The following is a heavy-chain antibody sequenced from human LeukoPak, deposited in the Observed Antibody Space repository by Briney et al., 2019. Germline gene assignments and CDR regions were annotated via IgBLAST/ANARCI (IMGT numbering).Heavy chain of an antibody. J-gene: IGHJ4*02. Sequence: LGGSLRLSCAASGFTFSGSAMHWVRQASGKGLEWVGHIGNKASNYATDYAPSLKGRFTISRDDSKDTAYLQVNSLKPEDTAVYYCAGNYDSWTGQNYWGLGILVTVSS. V-gene: IGHV3-73*01. CDR3: AGNYDSWTGQNY. CDR1: GFTFSGSA. D-gene: IGHD3-3*01. CDR2: IGNKASNYAT.